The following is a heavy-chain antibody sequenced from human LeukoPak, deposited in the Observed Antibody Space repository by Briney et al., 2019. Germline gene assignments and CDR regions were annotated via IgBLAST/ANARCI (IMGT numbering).Heavy chain of an antibody. Sequence: SGTLSLTCTVSGGSISSYYWSWIRQPAGKGLEWIGRIYTSGSTNYNPSLKSRVTMSVDTSKNQFSLKLSSVTAADTAVYYCARVDQLVRWFDPWGQGTLVTVSS. D-gene: IGHD6-13*01. V-gene: IGHV4-4*07. CDR1: GGSISSYY. J-gene: IGHJ5*02. CDR3: ARVDQLVRWFDP. CDR2: IYTSGST.